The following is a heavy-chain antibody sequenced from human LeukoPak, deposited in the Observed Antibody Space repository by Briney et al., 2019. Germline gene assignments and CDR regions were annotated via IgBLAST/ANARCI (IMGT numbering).Heavy chain of an antibody. CDR1: GFIVSNNY. V-gene: IGHV3-53*01. J-gene: IGHJ4*02. D-gene: IGHD6-19*01. Sequence: GGSLRLSCAASGFIVSNNYMSWVRQAPGKGLEWVSVIYSGGSTHYADSVKGRFTISRDHSKNTLYLQMNSLRAEDAALYYCTTPGDSGWYNHWGQGTLVTVSS. CDR2: IYSGGST. CDR3: TTPGDSGWYNH.